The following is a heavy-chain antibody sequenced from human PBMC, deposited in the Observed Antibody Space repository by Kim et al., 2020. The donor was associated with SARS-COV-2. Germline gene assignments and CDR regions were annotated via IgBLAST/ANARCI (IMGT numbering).Heavy chain of an antibody. J-gene: IGHJ6*02. CDR1: GFTFSSYS. D-gene: IGHD6-13*01. Sequence: GGSLRLSCAASGFTFSSYSMNWVRQAPGKGLEWVSSISSSSSYIYYADSVKGRFTISRDNAKNSLYLQMNSLRAEDTAVYYCARDHMPIAAAGDGGYYYYGMDVWGQGTTVTVSS. V-gene: IGHV3-21*01. CDR3: ARDHMPIAAAGDGGYYYYGMDV. CDR2: ISSSSSYI.